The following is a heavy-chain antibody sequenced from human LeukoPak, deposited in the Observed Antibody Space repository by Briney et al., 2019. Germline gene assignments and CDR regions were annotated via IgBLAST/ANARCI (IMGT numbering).Heavy chain of an antibody. CDR2: ISSSGSTI. CDR3: AREDPYDSSGLDY. CDR1: GFTFSDYY. J-gene: IGHJ4*02. D-gene: IGHD3-22*01. V-gene: IGHV3-11*01. Sequence: GGSLRLSCAASGFTFSDYYMSWIRQAPGKGLEWVSYISSSGSTIYYADSVKGRFIISRDNAKNSLYLQMNSLRAEDTAVYYCAREDPYDSSGLDYWGQGTLVTVSS.